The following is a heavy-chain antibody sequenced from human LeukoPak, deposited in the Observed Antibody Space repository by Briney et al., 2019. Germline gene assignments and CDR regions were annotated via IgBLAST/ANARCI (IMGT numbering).Heavy chain of an antibody. V-gene: IGHV1-3*03. D-gene: IGHD3-10*01. CDR2: INAGNGNT. J-gene: IGHJ4*02. CDR3: ARFRAGVGEPYGDY. CDR1: GYTFTSYV. Sequence: ASVKVSCKASGYTFTSYVIHWVRQAPGQRLEWMGWINAGNGNTKYSQEFQGRVTMTRDMSTSTVYMELSSLRSEDTAVYYCARFRAGVGEPYGDYWGQGTLVTVSS.